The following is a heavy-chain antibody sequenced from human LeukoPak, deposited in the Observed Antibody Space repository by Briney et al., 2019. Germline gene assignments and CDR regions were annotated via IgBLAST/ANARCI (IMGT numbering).Heavy chain of an antibody. CDR1: GFTFNIYW. V-gene: IGHV3-7*01. J-gene: IGHJ4*02. CDR2: IKQDGSEK. D-gene: IGHD6-19*01. CDR3: ARGQGYSSGWLGNYFDY. Sequence: PGGSLRLSCETSGFTFNIYWMNWVRQAPGKGLEWVANIKQDGSEKYYVDSVKGRFTISRDNAKNSLYLQMNSLRAEDTAVYYCARGQGYSSGWLGNYFDYWGQGTLVTVSS.